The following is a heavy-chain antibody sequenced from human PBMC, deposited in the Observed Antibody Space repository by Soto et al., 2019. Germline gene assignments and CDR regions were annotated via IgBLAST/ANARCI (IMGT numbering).Heavy chain of an antibody. V-gene: IGHV1-18*01. CDR3: AREGVATYYYSGMDV. J-gene: IGHJ6*02. CDR2: ISTYNGDT. D-gene: IGHD5-12*01. CDR1: GYTFTRSG. Sequence: ASVKVSCKASGYTFTRSGMSWVRQAPGQGLEWMGWISTYNGDTNYAQTFQGRVTMTTDTSTSTVYMELRSLRSDDTAVYYCAREGVATYYYSGMDVWGQGTTVTVSS.